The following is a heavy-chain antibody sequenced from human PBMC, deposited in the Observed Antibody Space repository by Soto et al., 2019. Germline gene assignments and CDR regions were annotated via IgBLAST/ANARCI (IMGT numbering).Heavy chain of an antibody. J-gene: IGHJ5*02. Sequence: QVPLVQSGAEVKKPGASVKVSCKASGYTFTSYAMHWVRQAPGQRLEWMGWINAGNGNTKYSQKFQGRVTITRDTSASTAYMELSSLRSEDTAVYYCARDLRGYYGSGSPRFDPWGQGTLVTVSS. D-gene: IGHD3-10*01. V-gene: IGHV1-3*01. CDR3: ARDLRGYYGSGSPRFDP. CDR2: INAGNGNT. CDR1: GYTFTSYA.